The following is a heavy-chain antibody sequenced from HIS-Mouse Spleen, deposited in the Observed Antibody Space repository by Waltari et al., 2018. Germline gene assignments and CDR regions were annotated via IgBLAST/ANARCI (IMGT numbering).Heavy chain of an antibody. CDR1: GYPFTGYN. CDR3: ARDAPPVPDY. CDR2: IIPNIGGT. Sequence: QVQLVQSGAEVKKPGASVKVSCKASGYPFTGYNMHWVHKAPGQGLKGREWIIPNIGGTNDEQKFKGRVTMTRDTSISTAYMELSRLRSDDTAVYYCARDAPPVPDYWGQGTLVTVAS. J-gene: IGHJ4*02. V-gene: IGHV1-2*02.